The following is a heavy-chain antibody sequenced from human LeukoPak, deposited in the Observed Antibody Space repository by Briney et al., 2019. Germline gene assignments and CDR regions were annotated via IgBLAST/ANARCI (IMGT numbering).Heavy chain of an antibody. J-gene: IGHJ4*02. CDR2: IYYSGST. D-gene: IGHD3-22*01. Sequence: PSETLSLTCTVSGDSINSGGYFWSWIRLHPGKGLEWIGYIYYSGSTYYNPSLKSRVTISVDTSKNQFSLKLSSVTAADTAVYYCTRDGPRSSGYPDNWGRGTLVTVSS. CDR1: GDSINSGGYF. V-gene: IGHV4-31*03. CDR3: TRDGPRSSGYPDN.